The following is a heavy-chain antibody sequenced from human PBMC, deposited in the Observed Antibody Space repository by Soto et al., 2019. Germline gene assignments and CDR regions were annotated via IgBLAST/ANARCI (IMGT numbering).Heavy chain of an antibody. J-gene: IGHJ3*02. Sequence: GVWLRLSCSASGFTVSSNYMSWVRQDPGKGLAWVSVIYSGGSTYYADSVKGRFTISRDNSKNTLYLQMNSLRAEDTAVYYCARAPGVGRAFDIWGKGTMVTVSS. CDR3: ARAPGVGRAFDI. CDR2: IYSGGST. CDR1: GFTVSSNY. V-gene: IGHV3-53*01.